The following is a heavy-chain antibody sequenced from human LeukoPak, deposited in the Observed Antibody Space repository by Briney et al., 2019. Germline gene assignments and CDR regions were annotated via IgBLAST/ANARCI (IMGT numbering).Heavy chain of an antibody. Sequence: GGSLRPSCAASGFTFSSYWMSWVRQAPGKGLEWVANIKQNGSEKYYVDSVKGRFTISRDNAKNSLYLQMNSLRAEDTAVYYCARESGYYYVFDYWGQGTLVTVSS. CDR1: GFTFSSYW. CDR3: ARESGYYYVFDY. V-gene: IGHV3-7*01. D-gene: IGHD3-22*01. CDR2: IKQNGSEK. J-gene: IGHJ4*02.